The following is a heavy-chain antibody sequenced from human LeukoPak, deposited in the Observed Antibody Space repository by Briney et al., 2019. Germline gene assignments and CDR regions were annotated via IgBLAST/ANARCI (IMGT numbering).Heavy chain of an antibody. J-gene: IGHJ3*02. Sequence: VASVKVSCKASGYTFTDYYMHWVRQAPGQGLEWMGWINPNSGDSNYAQKFQDRVTMTRDTSIRTAYMELSRLRSDDTAVYYCARQFGYGYSFDIWGQGKTVTVSS. CDR2: INPNSGDS. CDR3: ARQFGYGYSFDI. V-gene: IGHV1-2*02. CDR1: GYTFTDYY. D-gene: IGHD5-18*01.